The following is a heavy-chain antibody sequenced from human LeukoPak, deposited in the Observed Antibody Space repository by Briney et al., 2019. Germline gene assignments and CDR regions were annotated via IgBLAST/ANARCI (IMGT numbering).Heavy chain of an antibody. J-gene: IGHJ4*02. D-gene: IGHD1-26*01. CDR3: ASHSGSYDSSRNLDY. CDR2: IIPIFGTA. CDR1: GGTFSSYA. Sequence: GASVKVSCKASGGTFSSYAISWVRQAPGQGLEWMGGIIPIFGTANYAQKFQGRVTITTDESTSTAYMEVSSLRSEDTAVYYCASHSGSYDSSRNLDYWGQGTLVTVSS. V-gene: IGHV1-69*05.